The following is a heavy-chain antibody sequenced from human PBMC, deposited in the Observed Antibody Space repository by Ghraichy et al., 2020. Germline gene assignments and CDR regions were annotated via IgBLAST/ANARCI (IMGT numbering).Heavy chain of an antibody. CDR1: GFTFSSYS. CDR2: ISSSSSTI. CDR3: ARDLVFRDTNIVATIRPLDY. Sequence: GESLRLSCAASGFTFSSYSMNWVRQAPGKGLEWVSYISSSSSTIYYADSVKGRFTISRDNAKNSLYLQMNSLRDEDTAVYYCARDLVFRDTNIVATIRPLDYWGQGTLVTVSS. D-gene: IGHD5-12*01. V-gene: IGHV3-48*02. J-gene: IGHJ4*02.